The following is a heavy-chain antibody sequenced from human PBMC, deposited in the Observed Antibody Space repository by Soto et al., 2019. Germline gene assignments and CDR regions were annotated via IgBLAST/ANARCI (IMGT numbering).Heavy chain of an antibody. Sequence: SETLSLTCAVSAGSISSGGYSWIWILHPPGKGLEWIGYIYHSGTTYYNPSLKSRGTISVYRSKNQFSLKLSSVTAADTAAYYCDRARERSRLFCDWFDSWGQGTLVGVSS. CDR1: AGSISSGGYS. V-gene: IGHV4-30-2*01. CDR3: DRARERSRLFCDWFDS. J-gene: IGHJ5*02. D-gene: IGHD2-21*01. CDR2: IYHSGTT.